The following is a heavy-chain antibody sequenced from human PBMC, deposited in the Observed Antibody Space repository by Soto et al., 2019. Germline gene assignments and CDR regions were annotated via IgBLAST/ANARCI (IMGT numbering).Heavy chain of an antibody. CDR2: IYSSGNT. CDR3: ASSSLYGMDV. V-gene: IGHV4-30-4*01. J-gene: IGHJ6*02. CDR1: GVSISRGYYY. Sequence: PSEAPSLTLYLPGVSISRGYYYWSWIRQPPGDRLEGIGNIYSSGNTYYNPSLKSRLIISIGTSKNQFSLKVGSVTAADTAVYYCASSSLYGMDVWGQGTTVTVSS.